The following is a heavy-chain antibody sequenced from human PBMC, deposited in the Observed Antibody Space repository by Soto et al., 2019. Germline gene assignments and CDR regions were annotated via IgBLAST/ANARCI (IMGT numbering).Heavy chain of an antibody. CDR2: INGDGSFI. J-gene: IGHJ4*02. CDR3: SRDSYSSGYYYSDY. V-gene: IGHV3-74*01. CDR1: GFTFISYW. Sequence: EVQLVESGGGLVQPGGSLRLSCAASGFTFISYWMHWVRQAPGKGLVWVSRINGDGSFIDIADSVKGRFTISRDNAKNTLYLQMNSLRADDPAVYYCSRDSYSSGYYYSDYWGQGTLVTVSS. D-gene: IGHD6-19*01.